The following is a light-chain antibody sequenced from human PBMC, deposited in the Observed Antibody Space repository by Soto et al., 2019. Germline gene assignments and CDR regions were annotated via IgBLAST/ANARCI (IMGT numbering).Light chain of an antibody. CDR2: DAS. CDR1: QSVSSTY. CDR3: QQYGNSLPIT. J-gene: IGKJ5*01. Sequence: EIVLTQSPGMLSLSPGERATLSYRASQSVSSTYLAWYQQKPGQAPRLLIYDASRRATGIPDRFSGSGSGTDFSLTISRLETEDFAVYYCQQYGNSLPITFGQGTRLEIK. V-gene: IGKV3-20*01.